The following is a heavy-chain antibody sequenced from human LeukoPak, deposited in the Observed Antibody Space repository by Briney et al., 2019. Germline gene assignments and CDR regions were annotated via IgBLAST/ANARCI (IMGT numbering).Heavy chain of an antibody. V-gene: IGHV3-30-3*01. J-gene: IGHJ6*02. D-gene: IGHD3-10*01. CDR3: ARGDGRNYGSSMDV. CDR2: ISYDGTNK. CDR1: GFTFSNYA. Sequence: GRSLRLSCVASGFTFSNYAMHWVRQAPGKGLEWVAVISYDGTNKDYADAVKGRFTISRDNSQNTLYLQMSSLRAADTDVYYCARGDGRNYGSSMDVWGPGTTVTVSS.